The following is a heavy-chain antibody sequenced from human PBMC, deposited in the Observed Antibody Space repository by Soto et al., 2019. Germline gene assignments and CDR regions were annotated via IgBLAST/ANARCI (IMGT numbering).Heavy chain of an antibody. Sequence: SETLSLTCSVSGGSISSSSNFWGWIRQPPGKGLEWIGNIYYSGSTYYNPSLKSRVTISVDTSKNQFSLKLSSVTAADTAVYYCARRSGSGIVNYFDYWGQGTLVTVSS. J-gene: IGHJ4*02. CDR3: ARRSGSGIVNYFDY. D-gene: IGHD3-10*01. CDR1: GGSISSSSNF. CDR2: IYYSGST. V-gene: IGHV4-39*01.